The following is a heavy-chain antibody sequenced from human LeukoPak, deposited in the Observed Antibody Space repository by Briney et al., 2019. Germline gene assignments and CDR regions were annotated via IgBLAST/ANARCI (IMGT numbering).Heavy chain of an antibody. V-gene: IGHV1-2*02. CDR1: GYTFTVYY. Sequence: GASVKVSCKASGYTFTVYYVNWVRQAPGQGLEWMGWINPNSGGTNYAQKFQGRVTVTRDTSVSTAYMELSRLSSDDTAVYYCARARAPYSAYDLPDYWGQGTLVTVSS. D-gene: IGHD5-12*01. J-gene: IGHJ4*02. CDR2: INPNSGGT. CDR3: ARARAPYSAYDLPDY.